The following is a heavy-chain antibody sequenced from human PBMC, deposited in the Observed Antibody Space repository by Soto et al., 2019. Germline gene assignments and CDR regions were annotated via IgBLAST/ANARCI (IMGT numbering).Heavy chain of an antibody. D-gene: IGHD2-21*02. V-gene: IGHV1-18*01. J-gene: IGHJ4*02. CDR3: ARVGAFYCGGDCPIDY. Sequence: GASVKVSCKASGYTFTSYGTSWVRQAPGQGLEWMGWISAYNGNTNYAQKLQGRVTMTTDTSTSTAYMELRSLRSDDTAVYYCARVGAFYCGGDCPIDYWGQGTLVTVSS. CDR2: ISAYNGNT. CDR1: GYTFTSYG.